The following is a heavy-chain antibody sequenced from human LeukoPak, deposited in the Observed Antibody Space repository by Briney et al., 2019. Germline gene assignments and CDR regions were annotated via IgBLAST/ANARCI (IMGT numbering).Heavy chain of an antibody. Sequence: GGSLRLYCAASGFTVSSNYMSWVRQAPGKGLEWVSVIYSGGSTYYADSVKGRFTISRQNSKNTPYLQMNSLRAEDTAVYYCASIMVRGVIKGKYGMDVWGQGTTVTVSS. CDR2: IYSGGST. V-gene: IGHV3-53*04. CDR3: ASIMVRGVIKGKYGMDV. D-gene: IGHD3-10*01. CDR1: GFTVSSNY. J-gene: IGHJ6*02.